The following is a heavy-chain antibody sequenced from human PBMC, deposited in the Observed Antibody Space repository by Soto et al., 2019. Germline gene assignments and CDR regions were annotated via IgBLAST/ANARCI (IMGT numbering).Heavy chain of an antibody. CDR1: GDSISTYY. J-gene: IGHJ6*02. Sequence: QVQLQESGPGLVKPSETLSLTCTVSGDSISTYYWSWIRQPPGKGLEWIGYLYDSGSTHYNPSLKRRVTISXXTXKXXFPLKLTSVTAADTAVYYCARENYYGSGTYFRLDVWGQGTRVTVSS. V-gene: IGHV4-59*01. D-gene: IGHD3-10*01. CDR2: LYDSGST. CDR3: ARENYYGSGTYFRLDV.